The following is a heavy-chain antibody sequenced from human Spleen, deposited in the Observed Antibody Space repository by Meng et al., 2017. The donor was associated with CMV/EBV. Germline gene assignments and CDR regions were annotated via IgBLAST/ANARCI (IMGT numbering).Heavy chain of an antibody. CDR2: INHSGSA. Sequence: GSLRLSCAASGFTFSSYAMSWVRQAPGKGLEWIGEINHSGSANYNPSLKSRVTISLGTSRNQFSLQQTSVTAADTAVYYCARGQQTYYDVWSQGTLVTVSS. CDR1: GFTFSSYA. V-gene: IGHV4-34*01. J-gene: IGHJ4*02. CDR3: ARGQQTYYDV. D-gene: IGHD3-16*01.